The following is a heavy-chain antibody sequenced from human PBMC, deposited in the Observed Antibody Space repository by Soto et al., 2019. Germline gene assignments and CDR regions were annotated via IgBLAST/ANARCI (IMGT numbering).Heavy chain of an antibody. V-gene: IGHV6-1*01. Sequence: SQTLSLTCAISGDSVSSNTAAWNWIRQSPSRGLEWLGRTYYRSKWLTDYALSVKSRITVSPDTSRNQFSLQLTSVTPEDTGVYYCAIVPPEFHSSFDAWGQGALVT. CDR3: AIVPPEFHSSFDA. J-gene: IGHJ4*02. D-gene: IGHD3-10*01. CDR2: TYYRSKWLT. CDR1: GDSVSSNTAA.